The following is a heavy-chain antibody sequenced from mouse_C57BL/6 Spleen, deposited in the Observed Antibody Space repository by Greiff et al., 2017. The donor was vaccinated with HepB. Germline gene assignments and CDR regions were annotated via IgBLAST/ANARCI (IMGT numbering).Heavy chain of an antibody. D-gene: IGHD1-1*01. CDR3: AIITTVAFDY. CDR2: INPGSGGT. CDR1: GYAFTNYL. Sequence: VQLQQSGAELVRPGTSVKVSCKASGYAFTNYLIEWVKQRPGQGLEWIGVINPGSGGTNYNEKFKGKATLTADKSSSTAYMQLSSLTSEDSAVYFCAIITTVAFDYWGQGTTLTVSS. J-gene: IGHJ2*01. V-gene: IGHV1-54*01.